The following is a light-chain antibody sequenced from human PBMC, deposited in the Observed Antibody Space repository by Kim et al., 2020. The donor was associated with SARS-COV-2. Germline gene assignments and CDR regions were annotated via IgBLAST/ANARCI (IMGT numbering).Light chain of an antibody. CDR2: SVS. Sequence: PGERAPLSCRASQSISTRYLASYHQTPAQAPRPLIYSVSTRAAGMPDRFSCSGSGTDFTLTISVLEREELAVYFCQQYGSSPRIILGQGTPLEIK. J-gene: IGKJ5*01. CDR1: QSISTRY. CDR3: QQYGSSPRII. V-gene: IGKV3-20*01.